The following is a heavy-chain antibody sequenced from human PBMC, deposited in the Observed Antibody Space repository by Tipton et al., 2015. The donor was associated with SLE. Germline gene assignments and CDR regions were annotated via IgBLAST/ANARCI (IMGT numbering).Heavy chain of an antibody. J-gene: IGHJ4*02. D-gene: IGHD6-13*01. Sequence: SLRLSCAASGFTFSSYGMHWVRQAPGKGLEWVANIKQDGSEKYYVDSVKGRFTISRDNAKNSLYLQMNSLRAEDTAVYYCARVRRSIAAAGLNYFDYWGQGTLVTVSS. CDR2: IKQDGSEK. V-gene: IGHV3-7*01. CDR3: ARVRRSIAAAGLNYFDY. CDR1: GFTFSSYG.